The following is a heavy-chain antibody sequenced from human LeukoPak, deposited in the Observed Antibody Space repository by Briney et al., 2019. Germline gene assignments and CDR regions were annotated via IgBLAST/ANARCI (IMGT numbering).Heavy chain of an antibody. CDR1: GFTFSSYE. V-gene: IGHV3-48*03. J-gene: IGHJ4*02. D-gene: IGHD6-13*01. Sequence: GGSLRLSCAASGFTFSSYEMNWVRRAPGKGLEWVSYISSSGTAIYYADSVKGRFTISRDNAKNSLYLHMNSLRAEDTAVYYCARDSSSWPYFDYWGQGTLVTVSS. CDR3: ARDSSSWPYFDY. CDR2: ISSSGTAI.